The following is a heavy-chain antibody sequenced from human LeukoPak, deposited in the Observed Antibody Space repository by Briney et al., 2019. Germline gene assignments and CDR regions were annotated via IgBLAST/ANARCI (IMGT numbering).Heavy chain of an antibody. CDR1: GFTFSSYS. Sequence: PGGSLTLSCAASGFTFSSYSMNWVRGAPGKGLVWVSSISSSSSYIYYADSVKGRFTISRDNAKNSLYLQMNSLRAEDTAVYYCARDFPSYCSGGSCGVYWGQGTLVTVSS. CDR3: ARDFPSYCSGGSCGVY. J-gene: IGHJ4*02. D-gene: IGHD2-15*01. V-gene: IGHV3-21*01. CDR2: ISSSSSYI.